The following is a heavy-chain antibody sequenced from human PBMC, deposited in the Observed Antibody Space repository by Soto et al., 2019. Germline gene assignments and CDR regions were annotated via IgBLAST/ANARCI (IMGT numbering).Heavy chain of an antibody. CDR2: IANNGGA. V-gene: IGHV4-31*11. D-gene: IGHD3-3*01. J-gene: IGHJ6*02. Sequence: QLQLRESGPGRVEPSQTLSLTCAVSGGSISSGAFYWSWIRQLPGKGLEWIGYIANNGGAYYNPSLRGRVTMSIEASENQLSLRLHALTAADADVYYCARALGGVSASGMDVWGQGTTVTVSS. CDR1: GGSISSGAFY. CDR3: ARALGGVSASGMDV.